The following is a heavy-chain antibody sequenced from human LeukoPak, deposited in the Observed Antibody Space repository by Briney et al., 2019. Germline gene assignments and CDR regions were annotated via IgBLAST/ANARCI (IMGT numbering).Heavy chain of an antibody. V-gene: IGHV4-4*07. Sequence: SETLSLTCTVSGGSISSYYWSWIRQPAGKGREWIGRIYTSGSTNYNPSLKSRVTMSVDTSKNQFSLKLSSVTAADTAVYYCARVPHYYGSGSHSYQDAFDIWGQGTMVTVSS. CDR1: GGSISSYY. CDR3: ARVPHYYGSGSHSYQDAFDI. J-gene: IGHJ3*02. CDR2: IYTSGST. D-gene: IGHD3-10*01.